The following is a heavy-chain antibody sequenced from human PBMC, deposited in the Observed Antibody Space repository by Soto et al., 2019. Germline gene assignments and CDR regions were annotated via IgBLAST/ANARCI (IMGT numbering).Heavy chain of an antibody. CDR2: IIPLFGTT. CDR1: GGTCSTYP. V-gene: IGHV1-69*01. D-gene: IGHD6-13*01. CDR3: ERGDTHGSSWYFWFDP. Sequence: QVHLVQYGAEVRMPCSSFNVSCKASGGTCSTYPINWVRQAPGQGLEWMGGIIPLFGTTNYAQKFKGRVTITADEYKSTAYMELSSLRAEAAAVYYCERGDTHGSSWYFWFDPCGQGTLGTVSS. J-gene: IGHJ5*02.